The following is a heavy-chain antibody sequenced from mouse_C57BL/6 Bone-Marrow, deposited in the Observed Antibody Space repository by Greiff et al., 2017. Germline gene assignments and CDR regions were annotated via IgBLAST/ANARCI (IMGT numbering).Heavy chain of an antibody. CDR2: ISNGGGRT. CDR1: GFTFSDYY. Sequence: EVKVVESGGGLGQPGGSLKHSCAASGFTFSDYYMYWVRKTPEKRVEWVAYISNGGGRTYYPDTVKGRFTISRDNAKTTLYQQMSRLKSEDTAMYYCARAFYGYDYFDYWGQGTTLTVSA. D-gene: IGHD2-2*01. V-gene: IGHV5-12*01. J-gene: IGHJ2*01. CDR3: ARAFYGYDYFDY.